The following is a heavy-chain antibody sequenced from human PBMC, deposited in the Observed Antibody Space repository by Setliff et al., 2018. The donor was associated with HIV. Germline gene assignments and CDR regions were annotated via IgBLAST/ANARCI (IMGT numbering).Heavy chain of an antibody. D-gene: IGHD6-13*01. CDR2: ISSSGRT. V-gene: IGHV4-4*08. J-gene: IGHJ4*02. CDR1: GGSISNYY. Sequence: SETLSLTCTVSGGSISNYYWSWIRQPPGKGLEWIGYISSSGRTSYNPSLKSRVTMSRDTSKNQYSLKVNSVTAADTAVYYCARETSSSWFDYWGQGSLVTVSS. CDR3: ARETSSSWFDY.